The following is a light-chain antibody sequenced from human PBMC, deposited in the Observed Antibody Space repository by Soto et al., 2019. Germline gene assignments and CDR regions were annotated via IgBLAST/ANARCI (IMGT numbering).Light chain of an antibody. Sequence: QSALTQPRSVSWSPGQSVTISCTGTSSDVGGYNFVSWYQQHPGKAPKLMIYDVSKRPSGVPDRFSGSKSGNTASLTISGLQAEDEADYYCSSYAGSYSYVFGTGTKLTVL. CDR3: SSYAGSYSYV. J-gene: IGLJ1*01. CDR1: SSDVGGYNF. CDR2: DVS. V-gene: IGLV2-11*01.